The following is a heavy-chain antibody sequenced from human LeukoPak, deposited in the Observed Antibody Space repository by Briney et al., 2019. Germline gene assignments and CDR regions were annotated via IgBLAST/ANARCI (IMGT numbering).Heavy chain of an antibody. D-gene: IGHD5-18*01. J-gene: IGHJ4*02. CDR2: IIPIFGTA. V-gene: IGHV1-69*06. CDR3: AGGRYVQLWFGDY. Sequence: GSSMKVSSKASGGTFSSYAISWERQAPGQGLEWMGGIIPIFGTANYAQKFQGRVTITADKSTSTAYMELSSLRSEDTAVYYCAGGRYVQLWFGDYWGQGTLVTVSS. CDR1: GGTFSSYA.